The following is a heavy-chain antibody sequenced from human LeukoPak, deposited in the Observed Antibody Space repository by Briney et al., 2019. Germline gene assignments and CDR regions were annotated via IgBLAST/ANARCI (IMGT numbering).Heavy chain of an antibody. J-gene: IGHJ4*02. Sequence: KPSETLSLTCTVSGDSISSSYWSWIRQPPGKGLEWIGYISYSGSTSSNPSLRSRVTISVDTSKNQFSLRLTSVTAADTAMYYCASNYYGSGSLDYWGQGNLVTVSS. D-gene: IGHD3-10*01. CDR1: GDSISSSY. CDR3: ASNYYGSGSLDY. V-gene: IGHV4-59*01. CDR2: ISYSGST.